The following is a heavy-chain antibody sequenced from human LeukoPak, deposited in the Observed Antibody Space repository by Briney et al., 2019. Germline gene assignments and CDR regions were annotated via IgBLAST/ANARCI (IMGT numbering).Heavy chain of an antibody. Sequence: KPGGSLRLSCAASGFTFSSHNMNWVRQAPMKGLEWVSSIGTDDSYIYYADSVQGRFTISRDKAKNSLYLHMNSLTAEDTAVYYCARKMKSGERVGTFGIWGRGTIVTVSS. CDR3: ARKMKSGERVGTFGI. D-gene: IGHD1-1*01. CDR1: GFTFSSHN. J-gene: IGHJ3*02. V-gene: IGHV3-21*01. CDR2: IGTDDSYI.